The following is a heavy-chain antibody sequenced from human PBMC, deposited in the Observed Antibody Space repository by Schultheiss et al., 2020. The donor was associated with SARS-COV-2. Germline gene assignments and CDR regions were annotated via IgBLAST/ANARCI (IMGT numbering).Heavy chain of an antibody. CDR1: GGTFSSYA. D-gene: IGHD2-2*01. CDR3: ARQGYCSSTSCYVEDDAFDI. V-gene: IGHV1-18*01. CDR2: ISAYNGNT. Sequence: ASVKVSCKASGGTFSSYAISWVRQAPGQGLEWMGGISAYNGNTNYAQKLQGRVTMTTDTSTSTAYMELRSLRSDDTAVYYCARQGYCSSTSCYVEDDAFDIWGQGTTVTVSS. J-gene: IGHJ3*02.